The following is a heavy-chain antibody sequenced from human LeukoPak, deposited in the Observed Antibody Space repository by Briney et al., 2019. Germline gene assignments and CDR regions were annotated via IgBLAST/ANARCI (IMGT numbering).Heavy chain of an antibody. Sequence: GGSLRLSCAASGFTFSSYEMNWVRQAPGKGLEWVANIKQDGSEKYYVDSVKGRFTISRDNAKNSLYLQMNSLRAEDTAVHYCARVPSNALFDYWGQGTLVTVSS. V-gene: IGHV3-7*03. CDR1: GFTFSSYE. CDR3: ARVPSNALFDY. D-gene: IGHD4-11*01. J-gene: IGHJ4*02. CDR2: IKQDGSEK.